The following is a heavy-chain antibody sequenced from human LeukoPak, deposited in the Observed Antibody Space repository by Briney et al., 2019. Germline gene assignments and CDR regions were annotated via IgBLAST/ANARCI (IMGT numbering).Heavy chain of an antibody. CDR3: ARSLTMVRAYDY. V-gene: IGHV3-30*02. J-gene: IGHJ4*02. Sequence: GGSLRLSCAASGFTFSSYGMHWVRQAPGKGLEWVAFIRYDGSNKYYADSVKGRFTISRDNSKNTVYLQMNSLRTEDTAVYYCARSLTMVRAYDYWGQGTLATVSS. D-gene: IGHD3-10*01. CDR2: IRYDGSNK. CDR1: GFTFSSYG.